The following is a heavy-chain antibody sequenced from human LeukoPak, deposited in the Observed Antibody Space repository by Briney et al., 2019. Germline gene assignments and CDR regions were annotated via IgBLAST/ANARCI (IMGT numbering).Heavy chain of an antibody. CDR2: IYYSGST. D-gene: IGHD6-13*01. J-gene: IGHJ4*02. Sequence: PSETLSLTCTVSGGSISSSSYYWGWIRQPPGKGLEWIGSIYYSGSTYYNPSLNSRVTISVDTSKNQFSLKLSSVTAADTAVYYCARIAAADDYFDYWGQGTLVTVSS. V-gene: IGHV4-39*01. CDR1: GGSISSSSYY. CDR3: ARIAAADDYFDY.